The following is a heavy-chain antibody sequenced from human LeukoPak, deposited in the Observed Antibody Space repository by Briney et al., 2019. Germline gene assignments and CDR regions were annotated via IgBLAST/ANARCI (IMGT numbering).Heavy chain of an antibody. CDR3: ARDLGDGVVVPAAIYY. CDR1: GGSISSSSYY. Sequence: SETLSLTCTVSGGSISSSSYYWGWIRQPPGKGLEWIGSIYYSGSTYYNPSLKSRVTISVDTSKNQFSLKLSSVTAADTAVYYCARDLGDGVVVPAAIYYWGQGTLVTVSS. V-gene: IGHV4-39*07. CDR2: IYYSGST. J-gene: IGHJ4*02. D-gene: IGHD2-2*01.